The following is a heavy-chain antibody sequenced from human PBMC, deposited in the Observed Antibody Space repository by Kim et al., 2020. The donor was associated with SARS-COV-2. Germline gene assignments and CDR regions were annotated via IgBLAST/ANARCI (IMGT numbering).Heavy chain of an antibody. CDR1: GGSFSGYY. CDR3: ASMATIPTLTSNFDY. D-gene: IGHD5-12*01. J-gene: IGHJ4*02. CDR2: INHSGST. V-gene: IGHV4-34*01. Sequence: SETLSLTCAVYGGSFSGYYWSWIRQPPGKGLEWIGEINHSGSTNYNPSLKSRVTISVDTSKNQFSLKLSSVTAADTAVYYCASMATIPTLTSNFDYWGQG.